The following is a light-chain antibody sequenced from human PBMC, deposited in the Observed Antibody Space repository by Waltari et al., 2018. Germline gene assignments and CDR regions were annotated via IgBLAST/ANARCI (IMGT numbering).Light chain of an antibody. CDR1: QGIGSY. V-gene: IGKV1D-8*01. Sequence: VIWMTQSPSLVSASTGDRVTITSRMSQGIGSYLAWYQQKPGKAPELLIYAASTLKNGVPSRFSASGSGTDFTLTISCLQSEDFATYSCQQYYSFPRTFGQGTKVDIK. CDR3: QQYYSFPRT. CDR2: AAS. J-gene: IGKJ1*01.